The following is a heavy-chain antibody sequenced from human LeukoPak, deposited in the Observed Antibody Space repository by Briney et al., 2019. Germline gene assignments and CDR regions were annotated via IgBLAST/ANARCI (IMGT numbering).Heavy chain of an antibody. CDR1: DFSFITYA. CDR3: AKDWKKSSGWYFDY. J-gene: IGHJ4*02. V-gene: IGHV3-23*01. CDR2: ISGSGGST. Sequence: GGSLRLSCAASDFSFITYAMSWVRQAPGEGLEWVSAISGSGGSTYYADSVKGRFTISRDNSKNTLYLQMNSLRAEDTAVYYCAKDWKKSSGWYFDYWGQGTLVTVSS. D-gene: IGHD6-19*01.